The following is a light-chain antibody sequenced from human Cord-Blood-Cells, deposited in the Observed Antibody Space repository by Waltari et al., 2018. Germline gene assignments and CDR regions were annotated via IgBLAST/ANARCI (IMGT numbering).Light chain of an antibody. CDR2: QDS. CDR3: QAWDSSTYV. V-gene: IGLV3-1*01. Sequence: SYELTQPPSVSVSPGQTASITCSGDKLGDKYACWYQQKPGQSPVLVIYQDSKRPSGIPERISGSNYGNTATLTISGTQAMDEADYYCQAWDSSTYVFGTGTKVTVL. J-gene: IGLJ1*01. CDR1: KLGDKY.